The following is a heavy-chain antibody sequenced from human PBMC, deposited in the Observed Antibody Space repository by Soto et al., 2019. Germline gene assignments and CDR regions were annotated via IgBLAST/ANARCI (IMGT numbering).Heavy chain of an antibody. V-gene: IGHV3-30-3*01. CDR2: ISYDGSNK. CDR3: ARDRSLYCSSTSCSLGMDV. Sequence: GGSLRLSCAASGFTFSSYAMHWVRQAPGKGLEWVAVISYDGSNKYYADSVKGRFTISRDNSKNTLYLQMNSLRAEDTAVYYCARDRSLYCSSTSCSLGMDVWGQGTMVTVSS. D-gene: IGHD2-2*01. J-gene: IGHJ6*02. CDR1: GFTFSSYA.